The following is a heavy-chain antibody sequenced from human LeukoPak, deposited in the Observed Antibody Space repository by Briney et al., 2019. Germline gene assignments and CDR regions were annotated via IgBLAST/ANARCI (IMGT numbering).Heavy chain of an antibody. J-gene: IGHJ4*02. V-gene: IGHV4-30-4*08. CDR2: IYYSGST. CDR3: ARDGGWNGFDY. D-gene: IGHD1-1*01. CDR1: GGSISSGDYY. Sequence: PSETLSLTCTVSGGSISSGDYYWSWIRQPPGKGLEWIGYIYYSGSTYYNPSLKSRVTISVDTSKNQFSLKLSSVTAADTAVYYCARDGGWNGFDYWGQGTLVTVSS.